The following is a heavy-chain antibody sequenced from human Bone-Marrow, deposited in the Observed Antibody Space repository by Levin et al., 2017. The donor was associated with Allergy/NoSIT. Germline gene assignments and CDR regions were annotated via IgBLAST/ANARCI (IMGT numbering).Heavy chain of an antibody. D-gene: IGHD5-12*01. CDR3: ARAARLRHYLNS. J-gene: IGHJ4*02. Sequence: SCTASGFSFSSYSMHWVRQAPGKGLVWVALISYDSSKTFYADSVKGRFTISRDNSNNTLSLQINSLRPADTAVYFCARAARLRHYLNSWGQGTLVTVSS. CDR2: ISYDSSKT. V-gene: IGHV3-30*04. CDR1: GFSFSSYS.